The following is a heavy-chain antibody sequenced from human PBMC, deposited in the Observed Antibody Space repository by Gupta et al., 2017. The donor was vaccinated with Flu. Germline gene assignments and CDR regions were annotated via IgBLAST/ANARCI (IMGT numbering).Heavy chain of an antibody. D-gene: IGHD6-19*01. CDR3: ARDGRSSGWYKD. V-gene: IGHV3-48*01. J-gene: IGHJ4*02. CDR2: ISTSSSTI. Sequence: AASGVTLSRYSMNWVRQAPGKGLEWVSYISTSSSTIYYADSVKGRFTISSDNAKNSLYLQMNSLRAEDTAVYDCARDGRSSGWYKDWGQGTLVTVSS. CDR1: GVTLSRYS.